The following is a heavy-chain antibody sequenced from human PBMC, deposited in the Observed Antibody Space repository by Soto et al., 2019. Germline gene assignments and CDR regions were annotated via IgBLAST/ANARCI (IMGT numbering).Heavy chain of an antibody. Sequence: PSETLSLTCTVSGGSLSNYYWSWIRQAPGKGLEWIGYIYSTGSTDSNPSLKSRVTISVDTSKNQFSLKMTSVTAADTGVYYCARRHVGNNWFDPWGQGTLVTVSS. CDR2: IYSTGST. CDR3: ARRHVGNNWFDP. CDR1: GGSLSNYY. D-gene: IGHD7-27*01. V-gene: IGHV4-59*08. J-gene: IGHJ5*02.